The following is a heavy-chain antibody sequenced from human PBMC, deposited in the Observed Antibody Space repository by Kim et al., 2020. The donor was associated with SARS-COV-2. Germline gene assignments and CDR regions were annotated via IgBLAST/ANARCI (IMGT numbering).Heavy chain of an antibody. Sequence: DYAMHWVRQAPGKGLEWVSGISWNSGSIGYADSVKGRFTISRDNAKNSLYLQMNSLRAEDTALYYCAKDHRPVAVAGEVISGDYWGQGTLAT. D-gene: IGHD6-19*01. CDR3: AKDHRPVAVAGEVISGDY. CDR1: DYA. V-gene: IGHV3-9*01. J-gene: IGHJ4*02. CDR2: ISWNSGSI.